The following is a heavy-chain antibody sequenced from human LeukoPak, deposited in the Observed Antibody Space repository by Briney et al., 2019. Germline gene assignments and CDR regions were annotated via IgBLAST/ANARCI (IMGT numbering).Heavy chain of an antibody. D-gene: IGHD1-1*01. CDR1: GYSISSGYY. V-gene: IGHV4-38-2*01. CDR2: MYHSGST. CDR3: SRTGTTSPPDY. Sequence: SAPLSLTCPVSGYSISSGYYWGWIRQPPGKGLEWIESMYHSGSTYYNPSLKSRVTMSVDTSKNQFSLKLSSVTAADTAVYYCSRTGTTSPPDYWGQGTLVTVSS. J-gene: IGHJ4*02.